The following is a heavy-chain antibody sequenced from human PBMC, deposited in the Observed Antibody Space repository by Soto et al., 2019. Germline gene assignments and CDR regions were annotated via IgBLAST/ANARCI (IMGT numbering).Heavy chain of an antibody. Sequence: QVQLLQSGAEVKKPGASVKISCKASGYNFNNYEINWVRQAPAQGLEWMGWMKGYSGNPLYAQNFQGRLTLTRDTSTNTAYLELTSLAYEDTAIYFCARRRGESYYGIDYWGQGTLVTASS. D-gene: IGHD1-26*01. J-gene: IGHJ4*02. V-gene: IGHV1-8*01. CDR1: GYNFNNYE. CDR2: MKGYSGNP. CDR3: ARRRGESYYGIDY.